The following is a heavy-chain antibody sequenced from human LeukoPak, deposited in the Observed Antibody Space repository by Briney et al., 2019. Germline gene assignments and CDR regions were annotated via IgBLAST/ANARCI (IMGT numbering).Heavy chain of an antibody. V-gene: IGHV3-15*01. D-gene: IGHD3-10*01. J-gene: IGHJ4*02. Sequence: GGSLRLSCAASGFTFSNTWMNWVRQAPGKGLEWVGRIQSKTDGGTTEYAAPVKGRFTISRDDSKTTLYLQMNSLKTEDTDVYYCATLTVRGVINIWGQGTLVTVPS. CDR1: GFTFSNTW. CDR3: ATLTVRGVINI. CDR2: IQSKTDGGTT.